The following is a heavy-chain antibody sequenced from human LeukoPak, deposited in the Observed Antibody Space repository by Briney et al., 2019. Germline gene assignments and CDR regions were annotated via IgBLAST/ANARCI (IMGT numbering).Heavy chain of an antibody. Sequence: QPGGSLRLSCAASGFTFSSFAMTWVRHAPGKGLEWVSGISGTGGSTYYADSVKGRFTISRENSINTVFLEMSSLRAEDTAIYYCAKDQSRVGASDPFDYWGQGILVTVSS. D-gene: IGHD1-26*01. J-gene: IGHJ4*02. CDR1: GFTFSSFA. CDR3: AKDQSRVGASDPFDY. V-gene: IGHV3-23*01. CDR2: ISGTGGST.